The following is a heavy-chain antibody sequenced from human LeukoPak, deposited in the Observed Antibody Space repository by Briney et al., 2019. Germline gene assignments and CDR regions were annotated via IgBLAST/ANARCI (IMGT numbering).Heavy chain of an antibody. J-gene: IGHJ3*02. V-gene: IGHV3-30*04. CDR1: EFTFSNYA. CDR3: ARDGSEPWLQWLSYAFDI. CDR2: ISYDGSKK. Sequence: GRSLRLSCAASEFTFSNYALHWIRQAPGKGLEWVAGISYDGSKKYSADSVEGRFTISRDNSKNTLYLQMNSLRAEDTAVYYCARDGSEPWLQWLSYAFDIWGQGTMVTVSS. D-gene: IGHD5-24*01.